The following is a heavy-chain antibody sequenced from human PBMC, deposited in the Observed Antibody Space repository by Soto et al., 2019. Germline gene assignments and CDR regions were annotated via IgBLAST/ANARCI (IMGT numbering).Heavy chain of an antibody. CDR3: ARDIGHYDSSGYYSGLLDY. V-gene: IGHV3-33*08. CDR2: IWYDGSNK. J-gene: IGHJ4*02. CDR1: GFTFSSYG. D-gene: IGHD3-22*01. Sequence: GGSLRLSCAASGFTFSSYGMHWVRQAPGMGLEWVAVIWYDGSNKYYADSVKGRFTISRDNSKNTLYLQMNSLRAEDTAVYYCARDIGHYDSSGYYSGLLDYWGQGTLVTVSS.